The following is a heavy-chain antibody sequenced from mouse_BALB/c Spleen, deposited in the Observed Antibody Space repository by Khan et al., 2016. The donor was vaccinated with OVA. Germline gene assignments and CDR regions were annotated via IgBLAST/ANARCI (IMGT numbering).Heavy chain of an antibody. CDR1: GFNITDTY. Sequence: MQLEESGAELVKPGASVKFSCSASGFNITDTYIHWMKQRPEQGLELIGRIDPPNDGSKYGPTFQAQATLTADTSSNTAYLQLSSLTSEDTAVDYCATLYGNPCAFWGQGTMVSVSS. CDR3: ATLYGNPCAF. J-gene: IGHJ3*01. V-gene: IGHV14-3*02. CDR2: IDPPNDGS. D-gene: IGHD2-1*01.